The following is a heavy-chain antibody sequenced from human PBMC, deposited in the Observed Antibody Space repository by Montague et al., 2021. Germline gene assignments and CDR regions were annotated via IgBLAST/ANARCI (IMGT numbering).Heavy chain of an antibody. J-gene: IGHJ4*02. Sequence: SLRLSCAASGFTFSRYWMHWVRQVPGKGLVWVSRIKPGGSFISYADSVKGRFIISRDNAKNTLSLQMNSLRADDTAVYYCVRDQVDYYDSPGDDFDYWGQGTLVTVSS. D-gene: IGHD3-22*01. V-gene: IGHV3-74*01. CDR1: GFTFSRYW. CDR2: IKPGGSFI. CDR3: VRDQVDYYDSPGDDFDY.